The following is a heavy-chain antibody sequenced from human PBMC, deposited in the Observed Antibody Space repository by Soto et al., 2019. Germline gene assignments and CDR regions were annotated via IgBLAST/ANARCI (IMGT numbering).Heavy chain of an antibody. Sequence: SETLSLTCTVSGGSISSGGYYWSWIRQHPGKGLEWIGYIYYSGSTYYNPSLKSRVTISVDTSKNQLSLKLSSVTAADTAVYYCARTGTIIPFDYWGQGTLVTVSS. D-gene: IGHD1-7*01. CDR3: ARTGTIIPFDY. CDR2: IYYSGST. J-gene: IGHJ4*02. V-gene: IGHV4-31*03. CDR1: GGSISSGGYY.